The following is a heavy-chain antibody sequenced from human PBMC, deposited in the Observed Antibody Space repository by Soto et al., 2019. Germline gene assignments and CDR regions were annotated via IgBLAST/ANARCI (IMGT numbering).Heavy chain of an antibody. CDR2: IDPSDSQT. V-gene: IGHV5-10-1*01. CDR1: GYSFAGYW. D-gene: IGHD3-22*01. Sequence: GESLKISCKGSGYSFAGYWITWVRQKPGKGLEWMGRIDPSDSQTYYSPSFRGHVTVSVTKSTTTVFLQWSSLRASDTAMYYCARQIYDSDTGPNFQYYFDSWGQGTPVTVSS. J-gene: IGHJ4*02. CDR3: ARQIYDSDTGPNFQYYFDS.